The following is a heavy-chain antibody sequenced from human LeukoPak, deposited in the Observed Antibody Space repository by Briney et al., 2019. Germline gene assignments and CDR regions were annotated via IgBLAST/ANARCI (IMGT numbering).Heavy chain of an antibody. J-gene: IGHJ4*02. V-gene: IGHV3-15*01. D-gene: IGHD4-17*01. Sequence: PGGSLRLSCAASGFSFTNAWMSWVRQAPGKGLEWVGRIKSKTDGETRDYAAPVRGRFAISRDDSKNTLFLLMNSLKSDGTAVYFCITDPGDYEDFWGQGTLVTVSS. CDR2: IKSKTDGETR. CDR1: GFSFTNAW. CDR3: ITDPGDYEDF.